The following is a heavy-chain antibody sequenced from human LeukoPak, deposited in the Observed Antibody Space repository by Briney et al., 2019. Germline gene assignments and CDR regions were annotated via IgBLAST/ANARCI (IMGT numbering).Heavy chain of an antibody. CDR1: GFTFSSYS. CDR3: ARDRGHGDDGEVY. D-gene: IGHD4-17*01. Sequence: PGGSLRLSCAASGFTFSSYSMNWVRQAPGKGLDWVSSISSSSSYIYYADSVKGRFTISRDNAKNSLYLQMNSLRAEDTAVYYCARDRGHGDDGEVYWGQGTLVTVSS. V-gene: IGHV3-21*01. J-gene: IGHJ4*02. CDR2: ISSSSSYI.